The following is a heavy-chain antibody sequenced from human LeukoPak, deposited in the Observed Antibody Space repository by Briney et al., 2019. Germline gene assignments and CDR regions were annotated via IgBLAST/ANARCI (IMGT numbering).Heavy chain of an antibody. D-gene: IGHD2-15*01. CDR3: ARLRDIVVEDGYFDY. Sequence: SETLSLTCTVSGGSISSSSYYWGWIRQPPGKGLEWIGSIYYSGSTYYNPSLKSRVTISVDTSKNQFSLKLSSVTAADTAVYYCARLRDIVVEDGYFDYWGQGTLVTVSS. CDR2: IYYSGST. CDR1: GGSISSSSYY. V-gene: IGHV4-39*07. J-gene: IGHJ4*02.